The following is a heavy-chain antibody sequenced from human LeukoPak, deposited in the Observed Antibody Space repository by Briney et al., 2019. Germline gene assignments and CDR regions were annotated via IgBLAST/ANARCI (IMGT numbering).Heavy chain of an antibody. CDR2: IYTGGST. Sequence: GGSLRLSCAASGLTFSNYGMHWVRQAPGKGLEWVSVIYTGGSTYYADSVKGRFSISRDNSKNTLHLRMSSLRAEDTAIYYCARDMGDSSGYFPDAFDIWGQGTMVTVSS. CDR3: ARDMGDSSGYFPDAFDI. V-gene: IGHV3-66*01. J-gene: IGHJ3*02. D-gene: IGHD3-22*01. CDR1: GLTFSNYG.